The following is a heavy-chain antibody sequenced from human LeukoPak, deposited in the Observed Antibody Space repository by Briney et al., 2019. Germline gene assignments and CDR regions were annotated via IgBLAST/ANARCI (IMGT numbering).Heavy chain of an antibody. J-gene: IGHJ4*02. CDR2: LNPNSGGT. V-gene: IGHV1-2*02. CDR1: GYASTGYY. CDR3: ARTSNRWFGELSPFDY. Sequence: ASVKFSSKASGYASTGYYMHWVRPAPRQGRVWMGWLNPNSGGTKYSQKIQGRVAMTRDTSINTAYMELSRLRSHDTAVYYCARTSNRWFGELSPFDYWGQGTLVTVSS. D-gene: IGHD3-10*01.